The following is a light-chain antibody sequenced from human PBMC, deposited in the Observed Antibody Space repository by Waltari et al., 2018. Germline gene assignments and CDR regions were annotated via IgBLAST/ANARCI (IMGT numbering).Light chain of an antibody. V-gene: IGKV1-5*03. CDR3: QQHSTYPIT. J-gene: IGKJ5*01. CDR2: QAS. Sequence: DIQMTQSPSTLSASVGDRVTISCWASQSISTWLAWYQERPGKVPKLLIYQASTLKSGVPSRFSGSGSGTEFTLTISSLQPDDFATYYCQQHSTYPITFGQGTRLEIK. CDR1: QSISTW.